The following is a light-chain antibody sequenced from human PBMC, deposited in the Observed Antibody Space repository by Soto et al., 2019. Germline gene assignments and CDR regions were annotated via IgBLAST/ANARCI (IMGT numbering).Light chain of an antibody. CDR3: QQYDYLPIT. J-gene: IGKJ4*01. Sequence: DIQMIRSASSLSASVGDRVTITCQASQDISNYLNWYQQKPGKAPKLLIYDASNLETGVPSRFSGSGSGTDFTFTISSLQPEDIATYYCQQYDYLPITFGGGTKVEIK. CDR2: DAS. V-gene: IGKV1-33*01. CDR1: QDISNY.